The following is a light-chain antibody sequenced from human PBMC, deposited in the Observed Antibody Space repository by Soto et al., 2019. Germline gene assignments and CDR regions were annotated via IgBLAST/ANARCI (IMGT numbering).Light chain of an antibody. CDR2: GAS. Sequence: EIVLTQSPGTLYLSPGERATLSCRASQSVIDNYLAWYQQKPGQAPRLLIFGASNRATGIPDRFSGSASAKDFSLTISRLEPEDFAVYYGQHYGRQRWTFGQGTKVEIK. J-gene: IGKJ1*01. V-gene: IGKV3-20*01. CDR1: QSVIDNY. CDR3: QHYGRQRWT.